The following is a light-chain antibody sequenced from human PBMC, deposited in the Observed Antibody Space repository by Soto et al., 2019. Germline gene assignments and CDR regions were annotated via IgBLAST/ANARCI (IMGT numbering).Light chain of an antibody. J-gene: IGKJ1*01. V-gene: IGKV1-5*03. Sequence: DIQMTQSPSTLSASVGDRVTIPCRASQTIDSWLAWYQQRPGKPPNLLIYKASTLASGVPSRFSGSGSGTEFTLTINSLQPDDFATYYCQQYHIYSGTFGQGTRWIS. CDR1: QTIDSW. CDR3: QQYHIYSGT. CDR2: KAS.